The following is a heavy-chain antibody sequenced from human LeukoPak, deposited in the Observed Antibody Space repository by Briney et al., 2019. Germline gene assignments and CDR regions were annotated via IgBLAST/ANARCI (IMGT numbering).Heavy chain of an antibody. CDR1: GFTFSSYG. V-gene: IGHV3-30*18. J-gene: IGHJ4*02. CDR2: ISYDGSNK. CDR3: AKGYFVVGATFFDF. D-gene: IGHD1-26*01. Sequence: GGSLRLSCAASGFTFSSYGMHWVRQAPGKGLEWVAVISYDGSNKYYADSVKGRFTISRDNSQNTLYLQMNSLRAEDTAVYYCAKGYFVVGATFFDFWGQGTLVTVSS.